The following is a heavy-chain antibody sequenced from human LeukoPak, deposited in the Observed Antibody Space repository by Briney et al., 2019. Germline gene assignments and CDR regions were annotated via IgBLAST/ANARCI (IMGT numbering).Heavy chain of an antibody. CDR3: ARLEIAVAGPDY. CDR2: IIPIFGTA. V-gene: IGHV1-69*05. Sequence: ASVKVSCKASGGTFRSYAISWVRQAPGQGLEWMGGIIPIFGTANYAQKFQGRVTITTDESTSTAYMELSSLRSEDTAVYYCARLEIAVAGPDYWGQGTLVTVSS. J-gene: IGHJ4*02. D-gene: IGHD6-19*01. CDR1: GGTFRSYA.